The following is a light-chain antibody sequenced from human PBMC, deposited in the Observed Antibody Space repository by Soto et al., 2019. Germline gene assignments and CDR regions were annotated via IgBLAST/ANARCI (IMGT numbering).Light chain of an antibody. CDR1: QSVISTY. CDR3: QQFGSSPST. V-gene: IGKV3-20*01. CDR2: GAS. J-gene: IGKJ2*02. Sequence: EIVLTQSPGTLSLSPGERATLSCRASQSVISTYIAWYQQKPGQAPRLLLYGASSRATGIPDRFSGSGSGPDFTLTITRLEPEDFAVYFCQQFGSSPSTFGQGTKLEIK.